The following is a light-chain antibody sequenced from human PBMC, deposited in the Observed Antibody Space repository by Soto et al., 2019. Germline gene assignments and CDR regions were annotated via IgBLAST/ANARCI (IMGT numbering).Light chain of an antibody. J-gene: IGKJ1*01. CDR3: QQFYMGWT. CDR1: QSVRGS. V-gene: IGKV1-5*01. Sequence: DIQMTQSPSTLSASVGDRVTITCRASQSVRGSLAWYQQQPGKAPKLLIYDVSNLESGVPSRFSAFGSGTEFTLSISSLQPGDFGTYYCQQFYMGWTFGQGTRVDLK. CDR2: DVS.